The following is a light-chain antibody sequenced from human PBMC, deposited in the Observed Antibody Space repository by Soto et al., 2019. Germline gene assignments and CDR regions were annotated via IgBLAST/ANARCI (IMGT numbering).Light chain of an antibody. CDR1: QGISSF. J-gene: IGKJ4*01. V-gene: IGKV1-9*01. CDR2: AAS. Sequence: DIQVTQSPSFLSASVVDRVTITFRASQGISSFLAWYQQKPGKAPKLLIYAASTLQSGVPSRFSGSGSGTEFTLTISSLQPEDFATYYCQQLNSYPLTFGGGTKV. CDR3: QQLNSYPLT.